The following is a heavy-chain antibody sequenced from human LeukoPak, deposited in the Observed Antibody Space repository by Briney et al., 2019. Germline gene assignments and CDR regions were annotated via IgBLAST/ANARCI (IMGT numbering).Heavy chain of an antibody. CDR1: GFTFNDFG. V-gene: IGHV3-30*02. D-gene: IGHD1-26*01. CDR2: IRRDGSDK. J-gene: IGHJ5*02. CDR3: TTAVRSRGSSTRFDP. Sequence: PGGSLRLSCAASGFTFNDFGMHWVRQAPGKGLEWVTFIRRDGSDKYYIDSVKGRFTISRDMSKNTLYLQMNSLKTEDTAVYYCTTAVRSRGSSTRFDPWGQGTLVTVSS.